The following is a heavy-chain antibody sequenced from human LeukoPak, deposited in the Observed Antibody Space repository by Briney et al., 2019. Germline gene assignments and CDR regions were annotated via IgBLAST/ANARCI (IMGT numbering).Heavy chain of an antibody. V-gene: IGHV4-61*08. CDR3: ARDIQLMATTDAFDI. J-gene: IGHJ3*02. Sequence: SQTLSLTCTVSGGSISSGGYYWSWIRQPPGKGLEWIGYIYYSGSTNYNPSLKSRVTISVDTSKNQFSLKLSSVTAADTAVYYCARDIQLMATTDAFDIWGQGTMVTVSS. CDR2: IYYSGST. CDR1: GGSISSGGYY. D-gene: IGHD5-24*01.